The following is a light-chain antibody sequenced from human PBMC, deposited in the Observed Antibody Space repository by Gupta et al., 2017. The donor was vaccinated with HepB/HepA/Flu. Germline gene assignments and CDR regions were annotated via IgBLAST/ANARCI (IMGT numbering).Light chain of an antibody. V-gene: IGKV1-5*03. Sequence: DIQMTQSPSTLSASVGDRVTITCRASQSISSWLAWYQQKPGKAPKLLIYKASSLESGVPSRFSGSGSGTEFTLTISSLQRDDFATYYCQQYNSFITFGQGTRLEIK. CDR2: KAS. CDR3: QQYNSFIT. J-gene: IGKJ5*01. CDR1: QSISSW.